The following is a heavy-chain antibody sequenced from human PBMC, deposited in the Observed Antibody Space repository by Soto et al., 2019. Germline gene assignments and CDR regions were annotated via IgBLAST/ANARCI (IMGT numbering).Heavy chain of an antibody. Sequence: QVQRVQSGAEVKKPGASVKVSCKASGYTFTSYGISWVRQAPGQGLEWMGGISAYNGNTNYAEKLQGRSTMTTDTSTSTAYMELRSLRSDDTAVYYCARVRGDIVVVPAATPYYYYGMDVWGQRTMVTVSS. CDR1: GYTFTSYG. CDR3: ARVRGDIVVVPAATPYYYYGMDV. J-gene: IGHJ6*02. V-gene: IGHV1-18*01. CDR2: ISAYNGNT. D-gene: IGHD2-2*01.